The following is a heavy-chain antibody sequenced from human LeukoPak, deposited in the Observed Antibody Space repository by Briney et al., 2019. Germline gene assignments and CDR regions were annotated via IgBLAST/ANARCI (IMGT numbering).Heavy chain of an antibody. CDR2: IHYSGST. V-gene: IGHV4-59*01. CDR1: GGSISSYD. J-gene: IGHJ1*01. Sequence: SETLPLTCTVSGGSISSYDWSWIRQPPGKGLEWIGYIHYSGSTIYNPSLRSRVTISVDTSKNQFSLKLSSVTAADTAVYYCARDAEYFQHWGQGTLVTVSS. CDR3: ARDAEYFQH.